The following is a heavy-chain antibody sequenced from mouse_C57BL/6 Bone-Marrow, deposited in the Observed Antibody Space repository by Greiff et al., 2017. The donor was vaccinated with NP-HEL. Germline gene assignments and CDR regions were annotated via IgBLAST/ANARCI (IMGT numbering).Heavy chain of an antibody. J-gene: IGHJ4*01. D-gene: IGHD1-1*01. V-gene: IGHV14-4*01. CDR2: IDPENGDT. CDR1: GFNIKDDY. Sequence: EVQLQQSGAELVRPGASVKLSCTASGFNIKDDYMHWVKQRPEQGLEWIGWIDPENGDTEYASKFHGKATITADTSSNTAYLQLSSLTSEDTAVYYCTTDYGSSYAMDYWGQGTSVTVSS. CDR3: TTDYGSSYAMDY.